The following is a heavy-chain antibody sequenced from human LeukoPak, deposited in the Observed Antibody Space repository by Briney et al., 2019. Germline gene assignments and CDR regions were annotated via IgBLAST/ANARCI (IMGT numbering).Heavy chain of an antibody. CDR2: ISVRSNYI. CDR1: GYTFSSYS. CDR3: VRLRRNSDTSGFYYYYDF. J-gene: IGHJ4*02. D-gene: IGHD3-22*01. V-gene: IGHV3-21*01. Sequence: GWSVRLSCLASGYTFSSYSINWVRQAPGKGLEWVSSISVRSNYIYYADSVRGRFRISRDDARDSLYLQMNSLRAEDTAVYYCVRLRRNSDTSGFYYYYDFWGQGTLVTVSS.